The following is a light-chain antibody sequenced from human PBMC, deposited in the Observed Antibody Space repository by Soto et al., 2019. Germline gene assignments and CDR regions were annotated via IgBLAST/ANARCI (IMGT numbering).Light chain of an antibody. CDR3: QQYKTYFRT. J-gene: IGKJ2*01. Sequence: DIQMTQSPSTLSASVGDRVTITCRASQSISPWLAWYQQKPGKAPKILIYKASSLESGVPSRFSGSGSGTEFTLTISSLQPDYFATYYCQQYKTYFRTFGQGTKLEIK. CDR1: QSISPW. V-gene: IGKV1-5*03. CDR2: KAS.